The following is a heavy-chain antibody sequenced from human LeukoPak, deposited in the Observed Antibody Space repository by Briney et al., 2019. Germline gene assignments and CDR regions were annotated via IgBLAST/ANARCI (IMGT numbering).Heavy chain of an antibody. D-gene: IGHD3-16*01. J-gene: IGHJ4*02. CDR1: GFTFSDYW. CDR3: TRELWPGDY. Sequence: GGSLRLSREASGFTFSDYWMGWVRQVPGKGLEWVANIIKDGSDKYYVDSVKGRFTISRDNAKNSVYLQMSSLRVEDTAVYYCTRELWPGDYWGQGILVTVSS. V-gene: IGHV3-7*01. CDR2: IIKDGSDK.